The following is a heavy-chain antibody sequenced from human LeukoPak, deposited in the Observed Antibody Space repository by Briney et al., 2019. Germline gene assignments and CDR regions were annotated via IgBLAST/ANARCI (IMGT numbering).Heavy chain of an antibody. CDR1: GSTVSSNY. Sequence: GGSLRLSCAALGSTVSSNYMSWVRQAPGKGLEWVSVIYSSGATYYADSVKGRFTISRDNSKNTVFLQMNSLRAEDTAVYHCARDALGRGSSYLTGDQWGQGTLVTVSA. CDR2: IYSSGAT. V-gene: IGHV3-66*01. CDR3: ARDALGRGSSYLTGDQ. J-gene: IGHJ4*02. D-gene: IGHD5-18*01.